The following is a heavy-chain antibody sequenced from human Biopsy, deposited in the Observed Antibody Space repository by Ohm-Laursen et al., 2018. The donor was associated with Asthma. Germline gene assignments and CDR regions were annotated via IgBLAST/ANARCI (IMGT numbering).Heavy chain of an antibody. J-gene: IGHJ5*02. CDR2: VIPKYGTP. V-gene: IGHV1-69*01. CDR3: ARLSRPSGFSYGYEKT. CDR1: GCTYSSHS. Sequence: GSSVKVSCKASGCTYSSHSISWVRQTPGQGLEWMGGVIPKYGTPTYAQKFRGRVTITADESAGTSDMEVSNLRFEDTAVYFCARLSRPSGFSYGYEKTWGRGTLVTVSS. D-gene: IGHD5-18*01.